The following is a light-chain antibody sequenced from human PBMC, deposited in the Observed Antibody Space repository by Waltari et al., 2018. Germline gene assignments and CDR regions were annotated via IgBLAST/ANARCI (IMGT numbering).Light chain of an antibody. CDR2: RNN. J-gene: IGLJ3*02. Sequence: QSVLTQPPSASGTPGQTVTISCSGGDSNIARNSVNWYQKFPGAAPKLLIFRNNQRPSGVPDRFSGSKSGTSASLPISALQSEDESDYFCAAGDASRNGWVFGEGTRVAVL. CDR1: DSNIARNS. V-gene: IGLV1-44*01. CDR3: AAGDASRNGWV.